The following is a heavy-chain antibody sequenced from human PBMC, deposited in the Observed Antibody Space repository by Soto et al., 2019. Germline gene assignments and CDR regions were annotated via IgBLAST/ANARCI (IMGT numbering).Heavy chain of an antibody. CDR2: IIPIFGTA. V-gene: IGHV1-69*13. CDR1: GGTFSSYA. J-gene: IGHJ6*02. D-gene: IGHD6-6*01. CDR3: ARDLGQAARRKYYGMDV. Sequence: GASVKVSCKASGGTFSSYAISWVRQAPGQGLEWMGGIIPIFGTANYAQKFQGRVTITADESTSTAYMELSSLRSEDTAVYYCARDLGQAARRKYYGMDVWGQGTTVTVSS.